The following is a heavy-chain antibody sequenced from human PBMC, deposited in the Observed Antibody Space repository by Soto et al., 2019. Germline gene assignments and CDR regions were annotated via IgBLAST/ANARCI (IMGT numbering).Heavy chain of an antibody. D-gene: IGHD1-26*01. CDR1: GFSLSTSGMC. CDR2: IDWDDDK. J-gene: IGHJ4*02. CDR3: ARWPATFARRQQMQFYA. Sequence: SGPTLVNPTQTLTLTCTFSGFSLSTSGMCVSWIRHPPGKALEWLAPIDWDDDKYYSTSLKTRLTISKDTSKNQVVLTMTNMDPVDTATYYCARWPATFARRQQMQFYAWGQETLLTASS. V-gene: IGHV2-70*01.